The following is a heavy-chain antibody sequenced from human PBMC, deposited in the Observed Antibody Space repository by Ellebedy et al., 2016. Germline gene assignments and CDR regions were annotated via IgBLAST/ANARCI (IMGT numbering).Heavy chain of an antibody. CDR1: GFTFSGYG. D-gene: IGHD4-17*01. J-gene: IGHJ4*02. Sequence: GGSLRLXXAASGFTFSGYGMHWVRQAPGKGLEWVAVISYDGSNKYYADSVKGRFTISRDNSKNTLYLQMNSLRAEDTAVYYCAKSQDTVTHYFDYWGQGTLVTVSS. CDR3: AKSQDTVTHYFDY. CDR2: ISYDGSNK. V-gene: IGHV3-30*18.